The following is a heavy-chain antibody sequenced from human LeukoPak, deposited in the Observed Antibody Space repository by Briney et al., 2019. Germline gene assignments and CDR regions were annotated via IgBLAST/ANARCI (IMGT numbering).Heavy chain of an antibody. CDR3: ARASWGGHWFDP. J-gene: IGHJ5*02. Sequence: SETLSLTCFVSGGSISTYYYNWIRQPPGKGLEWIGYISYSGNTNYNPSLKSRVTISVDTSEKQFSLKLRSVTAADTAVYYCARASWGGHWFDPWGQGTLVTVSS. V-gene: IGHV4-59*12. D-gene: IGHD3-16*01. CDR1: GGSISTYY. CDR2: ISYSGNT.